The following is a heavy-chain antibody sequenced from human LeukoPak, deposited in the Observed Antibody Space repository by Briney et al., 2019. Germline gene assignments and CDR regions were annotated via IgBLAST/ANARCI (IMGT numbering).Heavy chain of an antibody. D-gene: IGHD3-10*01. CDR3: ARNAPGVRGDAFDI. CDR1: GYTFTSYG. CDR2: MNPNSGNT. Sequence: GASVKVSCKASGYTFTSYGINWVRQAPGLGLEWMGWMNPNSGNTGYAQKFQGRVTITTDGSTSTAYMELSSLRSEDTAVYYCARNAPGVRGDAFDIWGQGTMVTVSS. J-gene: IGHJ3*02. V-gene: IGHV1-8*01.